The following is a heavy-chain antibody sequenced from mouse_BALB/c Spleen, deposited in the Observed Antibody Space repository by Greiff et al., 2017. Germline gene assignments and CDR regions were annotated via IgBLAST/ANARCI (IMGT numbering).Heavy chain of an antibody. CDR1: GYTFTSYW. CDR3: ARRGNYGAMDY. V-gene: IGHV1-7*01. D-gene: IGHD2-1*01. Sequence: QVQLKQSGAELAKPGASVKMSCKASGYTFTSYWMHWVKQRPGQGLEWIGYINPSTGYTEYNQKFKDKATLTADKSSSTAYMQLSSPTSEDSAVYYCARRGNYGAMDYWGQGTSVTVSS. J-gene: IGHJ4*01. CDR2: INPSTGYT.